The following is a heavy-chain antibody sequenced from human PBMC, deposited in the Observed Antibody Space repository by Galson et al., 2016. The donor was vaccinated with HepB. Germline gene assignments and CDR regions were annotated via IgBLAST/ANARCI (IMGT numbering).Heavy chain of an antibody. D-gene: IGHD3-22*01. CDR3: ARLHYDGSIFHPFDC. V-gene: IGHV3-72*01. Sequence: SLRLSCAASGFTFTDHFVDWVRQAPGKGLEWVGRSRNKGSRYSSGYTASVKGRFTMSRDDSQTSLYLQMNSLTTADTAVYYCARLHYDGSIFHPFDCWGQGTLVTVSS. J-gene: IGHJ4*02. CDR2: SRNKGSRYSS. CDR1: GFTFTDHF.